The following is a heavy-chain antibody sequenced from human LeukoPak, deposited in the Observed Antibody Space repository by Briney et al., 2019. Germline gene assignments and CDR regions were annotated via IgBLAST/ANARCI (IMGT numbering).Heavy chain of an antibody. Sequence: PFETLSLTCAVSGYSVSSNYYWSWIRQPPGKGLEWIGEINHSGSTNYNPSLKSRVTISVDTSKNQFSLKLSSVTAADTAVYYCARKSYGVKGFDYWGQGTLVTVSS. J-gene: IGHJ4*02. V-gene: IGHV4-34*01. CDR2: INHSGST. CDR1: GYSVSSNYY. D-gene: IGHD5-18*01. CDR3: ARKSYGVKGFDY.